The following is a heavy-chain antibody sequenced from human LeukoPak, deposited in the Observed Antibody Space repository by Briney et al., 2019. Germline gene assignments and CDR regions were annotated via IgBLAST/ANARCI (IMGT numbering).Heavy chain of an antibody. CDR3: ARASSSWFPLMYYFDY. CDR2: ISSSGSTI. D-gene: IGHD6-13*01. V-gene: IGHV3-48*03. Sequence: PGGSLRLSCAASEFTFGSYEMNWVRQAPGKGLEWVSYISSSGSTIYYADSVKGRFTISRDNAKNSLYLQMNSLRAEDTAVYYCARASSSWFPLMYYFDYWGQGTLVTVSS. J-gene: IGHJ4*02. CDR1: EFTFGSYE.